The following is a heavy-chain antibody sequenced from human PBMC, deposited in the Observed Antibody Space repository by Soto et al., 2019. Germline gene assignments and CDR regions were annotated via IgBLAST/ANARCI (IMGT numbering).Heavy chain of an antibody. CDR2: ISYDAKKI. D-gene: IGHD3-16*01. CDR1: GFTFSSYG. V-gene: IGHV3-30*03. J-gene: IGHJ4*02. Sequence: GGSLRLSCAASGFTFSSYGMHWVRQAPGKGLEWVAVISYDAKKIYYGESVKGRFTISRDNSEDTLYLQMNSLSAEDTAVYFCARDDPGPVYYFDYWGQGALVTVSS. CDR3: ARDDPGPVYYFDY.